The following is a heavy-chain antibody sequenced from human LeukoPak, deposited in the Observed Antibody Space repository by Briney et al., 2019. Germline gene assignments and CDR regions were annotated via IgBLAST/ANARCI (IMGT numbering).Heavy chain of an antibody. Sequence: GGALRLSCAASGFTFSIYGMSWVRQAPGKGLEWVSIIYSGGSTFYADSVKGRFTISRDNSKNTLYLQMNSLRAEDTAVYYCARGGSYLSAFDIWGQGTMVTVSS. J-gene: IGHJ3*02. CDR2: IYSGGST. CDR1: GFTFSIYG. CDR3: ARGGSYLSAFDI. V-gene: IGHV3-53*01. D-gene: IGHD1-26*01.